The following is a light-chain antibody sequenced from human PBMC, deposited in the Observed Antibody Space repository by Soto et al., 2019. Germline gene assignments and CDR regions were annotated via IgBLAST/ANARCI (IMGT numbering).Light chain of an antibody. CDR2: GAS. Sequence: EIVMTQSPATLSVSPGERATLSCRASQSVSSNLAWYQQKPGQAPRLLIYGASTRATGIPARFSGSGSGTDFTLTISSRQSEDVAVYYCQQYNTWPPWTFGQGTKVEIK. J-gene: IGKJ1*01. CDR1: QSVSSN. CDR3: QQYNTWPPWT. V-gene: IGKV3-15*01.